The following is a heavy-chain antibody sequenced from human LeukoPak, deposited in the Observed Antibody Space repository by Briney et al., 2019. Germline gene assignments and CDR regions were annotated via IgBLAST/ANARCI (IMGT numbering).Heavy chain of an antibody. V-gene: IGHV4-39*07. D-gene: IGHD3-22*01. CDR1: GGSISSYY. J-gene: IGHJ3*02. CDR3: AREEVTMTGEDAFDI. CDR2: IYYSGST. Sequence: SETLSLTCTVSGGSISSYYWGWIRQPPGKGLEWIGSIYYSGSTYYNPSLKSRVTISVDTSKNQFSLKLSSVTAADTAVYYCAREEVTMTGEDAFDIWGQGTMVTVSS.